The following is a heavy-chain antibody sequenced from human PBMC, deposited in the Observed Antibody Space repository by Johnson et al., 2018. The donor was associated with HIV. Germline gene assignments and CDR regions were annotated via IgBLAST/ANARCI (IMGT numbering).Heavy chain of an antibody. Sequence: EVQLVESGGGLVQPGGSLRVSCAASGFTVSSNYMSWVRQAPGQGLEWVSVIYSGGGAYYTDSVKGRFTISRDNSKNTLYLQMNSLRAGDTAVYYCARSSSTAAPGRDAFDIWGQGTMVTVSS. J-gene: IGHJ3*02. CDR1: GFTVSSNY. CDR2: IYSGGGA. V-gene: IGHV3-66*01. CDR3: ARSSSTAAPGRDAFDI. D-gene: IGHD6-13*01.